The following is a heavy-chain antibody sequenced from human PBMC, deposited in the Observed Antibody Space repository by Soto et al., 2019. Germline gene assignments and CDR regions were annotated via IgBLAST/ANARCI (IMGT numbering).Heavy chain of an antibody. CDR2: IKSKTDGGTT. J-gene: IGHJ5*02. CDR1: GFTFSNAW. V-gene: IGHV3-15*01. Sequence: EVQLVESGGGLVKPGGSLRLSCAASGFTFSNAWMSWVRQAPGKGLEWVGRIKSKTDGGTTDYAAPVKGRFTISRDDSKNTLYLQMNSLKTEDTAVYYCTTGPHYDFWSGYYGNWFDPWGQGTLVTVSS. CDR3: TTGPHYDFWSGYYGNWFDP. D-gene: IGHD3-3*01.